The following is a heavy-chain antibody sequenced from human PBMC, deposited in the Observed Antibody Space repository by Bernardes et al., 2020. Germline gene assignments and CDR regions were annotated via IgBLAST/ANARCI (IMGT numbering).Heavy chain of an antibody. V-gene: IGHV4-59*01. CDR3: ARATTTGVEGIIFGTHYYSYYMDV. CDR1: GGSISNYY. Sequence: SEPLSLTCTVSGGSISNYYWSWIRQSPEKGLEWIGFVYYSGSTSYNPSLKSRVSISVDTSKNEFSLKLTSVTAADTAVYYCARATTTGVEGIIFGTHYYSYYMDVWGKGTTVTVSS. D-gene: IGHD3-10*02. CDR2: VYYSGST. J-gene: IGHJ6*03.